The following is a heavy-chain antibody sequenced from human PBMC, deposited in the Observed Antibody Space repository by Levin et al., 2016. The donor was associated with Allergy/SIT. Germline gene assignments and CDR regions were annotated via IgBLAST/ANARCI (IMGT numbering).Heavy chain of an antibody. CDR1: GFTFSSYG. J-gene: IGHJ4*02. V-gene: IGHV3-30*18. Sequence: GGSLRLSCAASGFTFSSYGMHWVRQAPGKGLEWVAVISYDGSNKYYADSVKGRFTISRDNSKNTLYLQMNSLRAEDTAVYYCAKTVHGDYVYLDYWGQGTLVTVSS. D-gene: IGHD4-17*01. CDR3: AKTVHGDYVYLDY. CDR2: ISYDGSNK.